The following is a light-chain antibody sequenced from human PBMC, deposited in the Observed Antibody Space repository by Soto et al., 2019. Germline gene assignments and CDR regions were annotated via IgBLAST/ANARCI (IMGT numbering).Light chain of an antibody. CDR2: ASS. J-gene: IGKJ2*01. CDR3: QQTASTPYT. V-gene: IGKV1-39*01. CDR1: QSINTY. Sequence: DTQMTQSPSSLSASVGDRVTITCRASQSINTYLNWYQQKPGEAPNRLIYASSSLQSGVPPRFSGCRYEAHFTLTINSLQPEDFATYYCQQTASTPYTFGQGT.